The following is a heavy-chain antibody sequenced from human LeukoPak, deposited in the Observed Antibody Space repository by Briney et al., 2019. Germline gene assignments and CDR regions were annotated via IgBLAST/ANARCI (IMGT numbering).Heavy chain of an antibody. Sequence: GGSLRLSCAASGFTFSSYGMHWVRQAPGKGLEWVANIKEDGSEKYYVDFVKGRFTSSRDNAKNSLYLKVNSLRVEDTAVYFCAREVVVAARINWFDSWGQGTLVTVSS. CDR3: AREVVVAARINWFDS. V-gene: IGHV3-7*01. J-gene: IGHJ5*01. CDR2: IKEDGSEK. D-gene: IGHD2-15*01. CDR1: GFTFSSYG.